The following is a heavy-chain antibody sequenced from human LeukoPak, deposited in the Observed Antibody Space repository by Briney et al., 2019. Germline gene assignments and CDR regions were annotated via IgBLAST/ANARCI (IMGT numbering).Heavy chain of an antibody. CDR2: IYYSGST. D-gene: IGHD2-15*01. J-gene: IGHJ6*03. CDR1: GGSISSYY. Sequence: SETLSLTCTVSGGSISSYYWSWIRQPPGKGPEWIGYIYYSGSTNYNPSLKSRVTISVDTSKNQFSLKLSSVTAADTAVYYCARGGGHGYYYYYMDVWGKGTTVTVSS. CDR3: ARGGGHGYYYYYMDV. V-gene: IGHV4-59*01.